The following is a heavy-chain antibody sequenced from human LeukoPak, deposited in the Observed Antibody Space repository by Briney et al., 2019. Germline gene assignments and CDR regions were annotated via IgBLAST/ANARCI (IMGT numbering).Heavy chain of an antibody. CDR3: ARAPIAAAGTGYDY. J-gene: IGHJ4*02. Sequence: SETLSLTCTVPGGSISSYYWSWIRQPPGKGLEWIGYIYYSGSTNYNPSLKSRVTISVDTSKNQFSLKLISVTAPDTAVYYCARAPIAAAGTGYDYWGQGTLVTVSS. CDR2: IYYSGST. CDR1: GGSISSYY. D-gene: IGHD6-13*01. V-gene: IGHV4-59*01.